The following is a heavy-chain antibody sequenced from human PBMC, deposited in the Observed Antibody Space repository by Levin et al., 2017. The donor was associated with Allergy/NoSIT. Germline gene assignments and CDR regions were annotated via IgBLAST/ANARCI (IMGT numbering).Heavy chain of an antibody. V-gene: IGHV3-23*01. Sequence: HAGGSLRLSCAASGFTFSSYAMSWVRQAPGKGLEWVSAISGSGGSTYYADSVKGRFTISRDNSKNTLYLQMNSLRAEDTAVYYCAKDYGLGGAFDIWGQGTMVTVSS. D-gene: IGHD3/OR15-3a*01. CDR3: AKDYGLGGAFDI. CDR2: ISGSGGST. J-gene: IGHJ3*02. CDR1: GFTFSSYA.